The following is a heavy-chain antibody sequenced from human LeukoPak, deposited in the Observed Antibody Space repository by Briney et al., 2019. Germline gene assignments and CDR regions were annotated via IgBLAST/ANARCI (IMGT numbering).Heavy chain of an antibody. Sequence: ASVKVSCKASGYTFTGYYMHWVRQAPGQGLEWMGRINPNSGGTNYAQKFQGRVTMTRDTSISTAYMELSRLRSDDTAVYYCARTEGGSYYDFWSGYYTANYYYYGMDVWGQGTTVTVSS. CDR2: INPNSGGT. D-gene: IGHD3-3*01. J-gene: IGHJ6*02. CDR3: ARTEGGSYYDFWSGYYTANYYYYGMDV. CDR1: GYTFTGYY. V-gene: IGHV1-2*06.